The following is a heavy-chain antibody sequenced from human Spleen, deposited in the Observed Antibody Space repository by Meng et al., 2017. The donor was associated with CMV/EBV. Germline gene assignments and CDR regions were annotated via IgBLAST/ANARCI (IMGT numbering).Heavy chain of an antibody. D-gene: IGHD2-2*02. CDR2: MYHSGST. J-gene: IGHJ6*02. CDR3: ARAGPWDISCYSCHGMDV. Sequence: GSLRLSCAVSGDSISSSNWWSWVRQPPGKGLEWIGEMYHSGSTNYNTSLKSRVSISIDKSKNQFALKLSSVTAADTAVYYCARAGPWDISCYSCHGMDVWGQGTTVTVSS. V-gene: IGHV4-4*02. CDR1: GDSISSSNW.